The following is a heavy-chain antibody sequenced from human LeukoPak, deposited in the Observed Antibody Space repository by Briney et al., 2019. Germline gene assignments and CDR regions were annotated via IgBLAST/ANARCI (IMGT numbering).Heavy chain of an antibody. CDR3: ARGLVVSAKIDF. Sequence: SETLSLTCGVSGGSFSGYYWSWIRQPPGKGLEWIGEINHSGSTHYNPSLKSRVTTSVDTSNNQLSLKLRSLTAADTAVYYCARGLVVSAKIDFWGQGTLVTVSS. CDR2: INHSGST. J-gene: IGHJ4*02. D-gene: IGHD2-21*01. V-gene: IGHV4-34*01. CDR1: GGSFSGYY.